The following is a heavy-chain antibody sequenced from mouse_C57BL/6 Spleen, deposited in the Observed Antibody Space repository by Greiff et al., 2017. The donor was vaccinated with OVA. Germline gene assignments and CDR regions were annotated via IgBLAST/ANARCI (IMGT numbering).Heavy chain of an antibody. CDR2: IYPGDGDT. J-gene: IGHJ3*01. CDR3: ARSDYYGSSYGFAY. Sequence: QVQLQQSGPELVKPGASVKISCKASGYAFSSSWVNWVKQRPGKGLEWIGRIYPGDGDTNYNGKFKGKATLTADKSSSTAYMQLSSLTSEDSAVYFCARSDYYGSSYGFAYWGQGTLVTVSA. V-gene: IGHV1-82*01. CDR1: GYAFSSSW. D-gene: IGHD1-1*01.